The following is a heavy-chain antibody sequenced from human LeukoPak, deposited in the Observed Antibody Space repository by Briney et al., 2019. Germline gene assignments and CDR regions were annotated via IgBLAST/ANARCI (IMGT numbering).Heavy chain of an antibody. CDR3: ARGAYGSGSHDY. V-gene: IGHV3-66*01. CDR1: GFSVSSNY. Sequence: GGSLTLSCAASGFSVSSNYMSWVRQAPGKGLEWVSVIYSGGSTYYADSVKGRFTISRDNSKNTLYLQMNSLRAEDTAVYYCARGAYGSGSHDYWGQGTLVTVSS. J-gene: IGHJ4*02. CDR2: IYSGGST. D-gene: IGHD3-10*01.